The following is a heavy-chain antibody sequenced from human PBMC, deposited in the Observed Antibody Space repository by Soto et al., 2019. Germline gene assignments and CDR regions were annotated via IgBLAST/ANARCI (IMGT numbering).Heavy chain of an antibody. CDR3: SKELILEWSGKGAFDI. CDR1: VYTFNVYN. CDR2: ISAYNGNT. Sequence: ASLKFSFTASVYTFNVYNIHRVRQAPGPGLEWMGWISAYNGNTNYAQKLQGRVTMTTDTSTSTAYMELRSLRSDDTAVYYCSKELILEWSGKGAFDIWGQGTMDTVSS. V-gene: IGHV1-18*04. J-gene: IGHJ3*02. D-gene: IGHD3-3*01.